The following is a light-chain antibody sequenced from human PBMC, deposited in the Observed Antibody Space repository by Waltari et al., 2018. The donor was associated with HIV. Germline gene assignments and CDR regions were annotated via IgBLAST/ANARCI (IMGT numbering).Light chain of an antibody. CDR3: QQTYSLPLT. Sequence: DIQMTQSPSSLSASVGDSVTLTCRASQNITTYLSWYQQKPGKAPLLLLYAASTLQSGFASRFSGSGSVTDFTLTISSLQPGDFASYYCQQTYSLPLTFGGGTKVVIK. V-gene: IGKV1-39*01. J-gene: IGKJ4*01. CDR2: AAS. CDR1: QNITTY.